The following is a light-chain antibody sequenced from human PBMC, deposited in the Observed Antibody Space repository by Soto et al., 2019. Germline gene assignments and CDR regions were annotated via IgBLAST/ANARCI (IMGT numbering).Light chain of an antibody. V-gene: IGKV3-15*01. CDR1: QSVSSN. J-gene: IGKJ5*01. CDR2: GAS. Sequence: EIGMTHSPATPSVSPGERATLSCRASQSVSSNLAWYQQKPGQAPRLLIYGASTRATGIPARFSGSGSGTEFTLTISSLQSEDVAVYYCQQYNNWPITFGQGTRLEIK. CDR3: QQYNNWPIT.